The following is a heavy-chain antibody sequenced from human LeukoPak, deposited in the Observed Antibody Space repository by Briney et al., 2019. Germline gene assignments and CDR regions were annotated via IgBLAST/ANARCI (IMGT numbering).Heavy chain of an antibody. CDR3: ARGVVGDPYRFDY. D-gene: IGHD3-10*01. Sequence: GASVKVSCKASGGTFSSYAISWERQAPGQGLEWMGGIIPIFGTANYAQKFQGRVTITADESTSTAYMELSSLRSEDTAVYYCARGVVGDPYRFDYWGQGTLVTVSS. CDR2: IIPIFGTA. J-gene: IGHJ4*02. V-gene: IGHV1-69*13. CDR1: GGTFSSYA.